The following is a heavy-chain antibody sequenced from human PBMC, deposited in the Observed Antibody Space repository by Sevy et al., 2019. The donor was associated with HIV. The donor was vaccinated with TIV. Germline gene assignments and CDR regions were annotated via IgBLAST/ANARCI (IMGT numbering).Heavy chain of an antibody. Sequence: GESLKISCKGSGYSFTSYWIGWVRQMPGKGLEWMGIIYPGDSDTRYSPSFQGQVTISADKSISTAYLQWSSLKASDTAMYYCARKYYDIFTGYYRFDPWGQGTLVTVSS. V-gene: IGHV5-51*01. D-gene: IGHD3-9*01. J-gene: IGHJ5*02. CDR1: GYSFTSYW. CDR2: IYPGDSDT. CDR3: ARKYYDIFTGYYRFDP.